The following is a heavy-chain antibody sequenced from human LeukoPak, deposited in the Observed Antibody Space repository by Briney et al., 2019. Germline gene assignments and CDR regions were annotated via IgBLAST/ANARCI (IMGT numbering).Heavy chain of an antibody. CDR3: ARVGRYCSSTSCFYIDP. CDR2: MNPNSGNT. CDR1: GYTFTSYD. J-gene: IGHJ5*02. D-gene: IGHD2-2*01. Sequence: ASVKVSCKASGYTFTSYDINWVRQATGQGLEWMGWMNPNSGNTGYAQKFQGRVTMTRNTSISTAYMELSSLRSEDTAVYYCARVGRYCSSTSCFYIDPWGQGTLVTVSS. V-gene: IGHV1-8*01.